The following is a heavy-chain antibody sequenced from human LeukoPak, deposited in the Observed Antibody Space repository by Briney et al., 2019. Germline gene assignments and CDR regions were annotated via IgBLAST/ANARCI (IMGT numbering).Heavy chain of an antibody. CDR2: IYHSGST. CDR3: ARRGSSSWYFQSPKPGVWFDP. J-gene: IGHJ5*02. Sequence: SETLSLTCTVSGYSIGSGYYWGWIRQPPGKGLEWIGSIYHSGSTYYNPSLKSRVTISVDTSKNQFSLKLSSVTAADTAVYYCARRGSSSWYFQSPKPGVWFDPWGQGTLVTVSS. D-gene: IGHD6-13*01. CDR1: GYSIGSGYY. V-gene: IGHV4-38-2*02.